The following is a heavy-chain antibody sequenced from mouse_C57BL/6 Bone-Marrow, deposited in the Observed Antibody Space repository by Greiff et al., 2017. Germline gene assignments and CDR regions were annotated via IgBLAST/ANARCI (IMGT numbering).Heavy chain of an antibody. J-gene: IGHJ1*03. CDR3: ARDYAWYFDV. Sequence: VKLQQPGAELVKPGASVKLSCKASGYTFTSYWMHWVKQRPGQGLEWIGMIHPNSGSTNYNEKFKSKATLTVDKSSSTAYMKLSSLTAEDSAVYYCARDYAWYFDVWGTGTTVTVSS. V-gene: IGHV1-64*01. CDR1: GYTFTSYW. D-gene: IGHD2-4*01. CDR2: IHPNSGST.